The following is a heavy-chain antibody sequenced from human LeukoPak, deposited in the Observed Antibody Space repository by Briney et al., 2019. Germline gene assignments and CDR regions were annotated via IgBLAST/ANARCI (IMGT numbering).Heavy chain of an antibody. Sequence: SETLSLTCTVSGGSISSYYWSWIRQPAGKGLEWIGRIYTSGSTNYNPSLKSRVTMSVDTSKNQFSLKLSSVTAADTAVYYCARGYCSSTSCYTDYWGQGTLVTVSS. CDR1: GGSISSYY. CDR3: ARGYCSSTSCYTDY. V-gene: IGHV4-4*07. CDR2: IYTSGST. J-gene: IGHJ4*02. D-gene: IGHD2-2*02.